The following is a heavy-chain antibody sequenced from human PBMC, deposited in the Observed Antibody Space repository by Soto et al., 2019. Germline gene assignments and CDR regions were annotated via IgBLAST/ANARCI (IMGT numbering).Heavy chain of an antibody. V-gene: IGHV3-74*01. J-gene: IGHJ3*02. CDR1: GFSFSRHW. D-gene: IGHD6-19*01. CDR2: INGNGSTT. Sequence: QPGGSLRLSCAASGFSFSRHWMHWVRQPPGKGLVWVSRINGNGSTTSDADFVKGRVTISRDNAKNTLYLQMNSLGDEDTAVYYCVRALAGSRNGFDIWGKGTVVTVSS. CDR3: VRALAGSRNGFDI.